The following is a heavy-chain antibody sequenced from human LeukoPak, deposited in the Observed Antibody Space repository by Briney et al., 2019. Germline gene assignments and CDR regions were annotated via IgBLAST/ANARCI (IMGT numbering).Heavy chain of an antibody. CDR1: GFTFSDYS. CDR3: ARDYKYAFDN. J-gene: IGHJ4*02. V-gene: IGHV3-48*01. CDR2: IGIDSGNT. Sequence: GGSPGLSCAASGFTFSDYSMNWVRQAPGKGLEWISYIGIDSGNTNYADSVKGRFTISGDKAKNSLYLQMNSLRVEDTAVYYCARDYKYAFDNWGQGTLVTVSS. D-gene: IGHD5-24*01.